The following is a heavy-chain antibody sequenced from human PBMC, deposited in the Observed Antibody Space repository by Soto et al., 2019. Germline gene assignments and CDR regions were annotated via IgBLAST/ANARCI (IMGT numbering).Heavy chain of an antibody. J-gene: IGHJ4*02. CDR3: ARLHSRGSASNQGSYYFDY. D-gene: IGHD1-26*01. Sequence: GESLKISCKGSGYSFTTYWIAWVRQAPGKGLEWMGIIWPGDSDVRYSPSFQGQVTISADKSISAAYLQWSSLRASDTAMYFCARLHSRGSASNQGSYYFDYWGQGALVTVSS. CDR1: GYSFTTYW. CDR2: IWPGDSDV. V-gene: IGHV5-51*01.